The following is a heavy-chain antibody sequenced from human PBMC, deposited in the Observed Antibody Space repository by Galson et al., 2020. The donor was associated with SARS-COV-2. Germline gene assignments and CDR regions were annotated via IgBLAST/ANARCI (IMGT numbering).Heavy chain of an antibody. CDR3: ARDGPLRRHDAFDI. CDR1: GGSISSGGYF. CDR2: ISHSGTT. J-gene: IGHJ3*02. V-gene: IGHV4-31*03. Sequence: ASETLSLTCTVSGGSISSGGYFWNWIRLHPEKGLEWVGSISHSGTTLYNPSLKSRLTISRDTSKDQFSLILNSVTAADTAVYYCARDGPLRRHDAFDIWGQGTMVTVSS.